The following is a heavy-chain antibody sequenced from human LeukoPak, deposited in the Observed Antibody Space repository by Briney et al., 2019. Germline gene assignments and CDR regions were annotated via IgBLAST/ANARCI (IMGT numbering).Heavy chain of an antibody. Sequence: PGGPLRLSCSGSGFIVGEYGMSWVRQPPGKGLQWVSGISRSGATTGYADSVKGRFTISRDNAKNFVYLQMDRLRAEDTALYYCARIDPVGRTWGQGTLVIVSA. CDR3: ARIDPVGRT. V-gene: IGHV3-20*04. J-gene: IGHJ4*02. CDR1: GFIVGEYG. D-gene: IGHD1-26*01. CDR2: ISRSGATT.